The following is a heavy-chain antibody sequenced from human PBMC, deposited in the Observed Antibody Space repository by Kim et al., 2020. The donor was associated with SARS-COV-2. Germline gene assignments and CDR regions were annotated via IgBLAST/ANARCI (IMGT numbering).Heavy chain of an antibody. CDR2: IYSGGST. D-gene: IGHD6-13*01. Sequence: GGSLRLSCAASGFTVSSNYMSWVRQAPGKGLEWVSVIYSGGSTYYADSVKGRFTISRDNSKNTLYLQMNSLRAEDTAVYYCARGGGGSSSWYYGDRGSPTLEDYWGQGTLVTVSS. V-gene: IGHV3-66*02. CDR3: ARGGGGSSSWYYGDRGSPTLEDY. CDR1: GFTVSSNY. J-gene: IGHJ4*02.